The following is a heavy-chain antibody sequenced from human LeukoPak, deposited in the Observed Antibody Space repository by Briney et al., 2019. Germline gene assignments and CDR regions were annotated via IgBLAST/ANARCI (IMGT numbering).Heavy chain of an antibody. J-gene: IGHJ4*02. CDR2: ISGSGGST. Sequence: PGGSLRLSCTASGFTFNNYAMSWVRQAPGKGLEWVSTISGSGGSTYYADSVKGRFTISRDNSKNTLYVQMNSLRAEDTAVYYCAKRAPDLVLDYWGQGTLVTVSS. V-gene: IGHV3-23*01. CDR3: AKRAPDLVLDY. CDR1: GFTFNNYA. D-gene: IGHD2-8*01.